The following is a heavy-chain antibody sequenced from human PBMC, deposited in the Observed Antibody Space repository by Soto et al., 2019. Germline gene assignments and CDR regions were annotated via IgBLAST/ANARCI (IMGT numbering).Heavy chain of an antibody. V-gene: IGHV4-30-4*01. CDR1: GGSISSGDYY. CDR2: IYYSGST. Sequence: PSETLSLTCTVSGGSISSGDYYWSWIRQPPGKGLEWIGYIYYSGSTYYNPSLKSRVTISVDTSKNQFSLKLSSVTAADTAVYYCARWDCGGDCYSPNXFDPWGQGTLVTVSS. J-gene: IGHJ5*02. CDR3: ARWDCGGDCYSPNXFDP. D-gene: IGHD2-21*02.